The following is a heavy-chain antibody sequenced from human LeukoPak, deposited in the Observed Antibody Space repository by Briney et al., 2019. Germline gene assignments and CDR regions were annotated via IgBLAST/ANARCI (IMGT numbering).Heavy chain of an antibody. CDR2: INGDGSST. D-gene: IGHD6-13*01. CDR1: GFTFSSYW. V-gene: IGHV3-74*01. CDR3: AKGGLPYSSSWYAGDWFDP. J-gene: IGHJ5*02. Sequence: GGSLRLSCAASGFTFSSYWMHWVRQAPGKGLVWVSRINGDGSSTTYVDSVKGRFTISRDNSKNTLYLQMNSLRAEDTAVYYCAKGGLPYSSSWYAGDWFDPWGQGTLVTVSS.